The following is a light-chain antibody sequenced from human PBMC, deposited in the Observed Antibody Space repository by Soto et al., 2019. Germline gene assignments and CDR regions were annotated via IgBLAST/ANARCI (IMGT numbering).Light chain of an antibody. CDR2: DVS. CDR1: QSISTS. Sequence: EIVMTQSPATLSVSPGERATLSCRASQSISTSLAWYQQKPGQAPRLLIYDVSTRATGVPGRFSGGGSGTEFTLTISGLQSEDFAVYYSQQYNNWPPLTFGGGTKLEIK. CDR3: QQYNNWPPLT. J-gene: IGKJ4*01. V-gene: IGKV3-15*01.